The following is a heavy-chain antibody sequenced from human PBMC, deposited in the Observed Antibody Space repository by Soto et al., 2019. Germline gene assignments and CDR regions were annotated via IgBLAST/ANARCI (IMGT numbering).Heavy chain of an antibody. CDR3: AKGRLSDCSGSTCPDY. CDR2: IIPILGIA. J-gene: IGHJ4*02. Sequence: SVKVSCKASGGTFSSYTISWVRQAPGQGLEWMGRIIPILGIANYAQKFQGRVTITADKSTSTAYMELSSLRVEDTAVYFCAKGRLSDCSGSTCPDYWGRGTLVTVSS. CDR1: GGTFSSYT. D-gene: IGHD2-15*01. V-gene: IGHV1-69*02.